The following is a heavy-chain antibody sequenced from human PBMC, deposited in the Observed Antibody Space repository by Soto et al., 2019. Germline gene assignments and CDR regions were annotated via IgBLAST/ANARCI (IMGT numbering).Heavy chain of an antibody. Sequence: GGSLRLSCAASGFTFSSYGMHWVRQAPGKGLEWVAVISYDGSNKYYADSVKGRFTISRDNSKNTLYLQMNSLRAEDTAVYYCAKSNTYSSSWYPGFDYWGQGTLVTVSS. CDR3: AKSNTYSSSWYPGFDY. J-gene: IGHJ4*02. CDR2: ISYDGSNK. V-gene: IGHV3-30*18. CDR1: GFTFSSYG. D-gene: IGHD6-13*01.